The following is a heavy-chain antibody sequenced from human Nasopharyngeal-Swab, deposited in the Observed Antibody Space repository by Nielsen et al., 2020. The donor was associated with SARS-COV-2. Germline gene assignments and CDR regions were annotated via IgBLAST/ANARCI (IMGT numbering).Heavy chain of an antibody. CDR2: IIPIFGTA. CDR3: ARDAGGSYPGADAFDI. V-gene: IGHV1-69*13. Sequence: SVNVSCKASVGTFSSYAISWVRQAPGQGLEWMGGIIPIFGTANYAQKFQGRVTITADESTSTAYMELSSLRSEDTAVYYCARDAGGSYPGADAFDIWGQGTMVTVSS. D-gene: IGHD1-26*01. J-gene: IGHJ3*02. CDR1: VGTFSSYA.